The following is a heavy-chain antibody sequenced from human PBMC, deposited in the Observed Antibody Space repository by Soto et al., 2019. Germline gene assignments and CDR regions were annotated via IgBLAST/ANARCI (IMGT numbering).Heavy chain of an antibody. CDR1: GVSLNTADTW. CDR3: VRSRQMERGNDYGLDV. J-gene: IGHJ6*02. CDR2: YHSGGST. Sequence: QVQLQESGSGLVKPSQSLSLTCTVSGVSLNTADTWWSWIRQSPGKGLEFIGYYHSGGSTYYDASFRSRVIRSADTSNSQFFLKLNSVTVADTVVYFCVRSRQMERGNDYGLDVWGQGTTVTVSS. D-gene: IGHD1-1*01. V-gene: IGHV4-30-4*01.